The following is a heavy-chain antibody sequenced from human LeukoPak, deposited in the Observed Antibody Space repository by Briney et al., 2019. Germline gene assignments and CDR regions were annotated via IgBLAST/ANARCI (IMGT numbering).Heavy chain of an antibody. CDR2: FNSDGSST. V-gene: IGHV3-74*01. J-gene: IGHJ4*02. Sequence: GGSLSLSCAPSGFTFSNYWMHWVRQAPGKGLVGVSCFNSDGSSTTYADSVKGRFTISRDNGQNTLYLQMNSLRAEDTAVYHCAKGSAYADFWGQGAPVAVSS. CDR1: GFTFSNYW. CDR3: AKGSAYADF. D-gene: IGHD3-3*01.